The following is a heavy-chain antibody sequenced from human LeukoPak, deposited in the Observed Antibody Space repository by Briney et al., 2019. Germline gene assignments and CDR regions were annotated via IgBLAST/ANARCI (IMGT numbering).Heavy chain of an antibody. Sequence: ASVKASCKASGYTFTSYGISWVRQAPGQGLEWMGWISAYNGNTNYAQKLQGRVTMTTDTSTSTAYMELRSLRSDDTAVYYCARVGAATGIPFSWFDPWGQGTLVTVSS. V-gene: IGHV1-18*01. CDR1: GYTFTSYG. D-gene: IGHD6-13*01. J-gene: IGHJ5*02. CDR2: ISAYNGNT. CDR3: ARVGAATGIPFSWFDP.